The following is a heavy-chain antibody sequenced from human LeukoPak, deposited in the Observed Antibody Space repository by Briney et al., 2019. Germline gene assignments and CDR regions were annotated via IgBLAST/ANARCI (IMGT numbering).Heavy chain of an antibody. V-gene: IGHV3-7*01. D-gene: IGHD2-21*01. CDR3: GRSHCGGESC. Sequence: GGSLRLSCAVFGFTISGDWMSWVRQAPGKGLEWVANINQDGGEKNYVDSVKGRFTISRDNTKNSLYLQMNSLRVEDTAVYYCGRSHCGGESCWGQGTLVTVSS. J-gene: IGHJ4*02. CDR1: GFTISGDW. CDR2: INQDGGEK.